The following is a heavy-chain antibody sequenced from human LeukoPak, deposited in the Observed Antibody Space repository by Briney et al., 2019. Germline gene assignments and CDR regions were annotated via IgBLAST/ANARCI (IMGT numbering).Heavy chain of an antibody. Sequence: SVKVSCKASGYTFTSYDINWVRQAPGQGLEWMGGIIPIFGTANYAQKFQGRVTITADESTSTAYMELSSLRSEDTAVYYCARERWLSLDYWGQGTLVTVSS. CDR2: IIPIFGTA. D-gene: IGHD5-24*01. CDR3: ARERWLSLDY. J-gene: IGHJ4*02. CDR1: GYTFTSYD. V-gene: IGHV1-69*13.